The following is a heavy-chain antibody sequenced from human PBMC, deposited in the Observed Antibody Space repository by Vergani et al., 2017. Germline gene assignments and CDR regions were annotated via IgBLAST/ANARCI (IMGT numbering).Heavy chain of an antibody. CDR1: GGSFIGYY. V-gene: IGHV4-34*01. J-gene: IGHJ4*02. CDR2: INHSEST. CDR3: ARMGGYDEGDAFQIGYFDS. Sequence: QVQLQQLGAGLLKPSETLSLTCSVYGGSFIGYYWSWIRRPPGKGLEWCGEINHSESTNYNQSLKSRVTISVATSKNQFSLKLNSVTAADTAMYYCARMGGYDEGDAFQIGYFDSWGPGILVTVSS. D-gene: IGHD3-22*01.